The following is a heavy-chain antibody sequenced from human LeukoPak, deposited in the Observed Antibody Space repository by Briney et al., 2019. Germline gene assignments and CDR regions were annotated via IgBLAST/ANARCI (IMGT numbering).Heavy chain of an antibody. J-gene: IGHJ4*02. V-gene: IGHV3-43*02. CDR1: GFTFDDYA. CDR3: AKDIYRGLDMATRPDY. CDR2: ISGDAGST. D-gene: IGHD5-24*01. Sequence: PGGSLLLSCAASGFTFDDYAMHWVRQAPGKGLEWVSLISGDAGSTYYADSVKGRFTISRDDSKNSLYLQMNSLRTEDTAFYYCAKDIYRGLDMATRPDYWGQGTLVTVSS.